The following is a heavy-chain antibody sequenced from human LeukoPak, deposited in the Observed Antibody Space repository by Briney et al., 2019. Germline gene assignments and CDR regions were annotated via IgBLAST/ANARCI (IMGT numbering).Heavy chain of an antibody. D-gene: IGHD3-22*01. CDR2: IYPGDSDT. CDR3: VRHIDHYYDSSGYYWFDY. J-gene: IGHJ4*02. CDR1: GYSFTSYW. V-gene: IGHV5-51*01. Sequence: GESLKISCKGSGYSFTSYWIGWVRQMPGKGLEWMGIIYPGDSDTRYSPSFQGQVTISADKSISTAYLQWSSLKASDTAMYYCVRHIDHYYDSSGYYWFDYWGQGTLVTVSS.